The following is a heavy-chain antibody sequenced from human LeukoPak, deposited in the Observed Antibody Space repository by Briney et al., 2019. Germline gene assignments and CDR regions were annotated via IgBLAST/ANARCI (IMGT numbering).Heavy chain of an antibody. Sequence: PGGSLRLSCSASGFTFSNYAIHWVRQAPGKGLEWVGDIRHDGSNVYNVDLVRGRFTISRDIGKNSLFLQMNSLKDEDTAVYYCARDGSGTDFSLDHWGQGTLVSVSS. CDR3: ARDGSGTDFSLDH. CDR2: IRHDGSNV. V-gene: IGHV3-7*04. D-gene: IGHD3-10*01. CDR1: GFTFSNYA. J-gene: IGHJ4*02.